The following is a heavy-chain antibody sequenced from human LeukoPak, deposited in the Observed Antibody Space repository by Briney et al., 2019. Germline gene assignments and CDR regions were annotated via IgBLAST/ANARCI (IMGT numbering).Heavy chain of an antibody. CDR2: IYYSGST. D-gene: IGHD1-14*01. CDR3: ARRRTLGAFDI. J-gene: IGHJ3*02. Sequence: SETLSLTCAVYGGSFSGYYWSWIRQPPGKGLEWIGCIYYSGSTNYNPSLKSRVTISVDTSKNQFSLKLSSVTAADTAVYYCARRRTLGAFDIWGQGTMVTVSS. CDR1: GGSFSGYY. V-gene: IGHV4-59*08.